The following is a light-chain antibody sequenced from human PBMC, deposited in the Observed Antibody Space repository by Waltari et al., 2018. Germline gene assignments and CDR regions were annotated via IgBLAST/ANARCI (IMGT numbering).Light chain of an antibody. CDR3: QQRSDWPILT. CDR1: QRVSSY. Sequence: EIVLTQSPATLSLSPGERATLSCRASQRVSSYLAWYQQKAGQAPRLLIYDAFNRATGIPARFSGSGSGTDFTLTISSLEPEDFAVYYCQQRSDWPILTFGGGTKVEIK. CDR2: DAF. V-gene: IGKV3-11*01. J-gene: IGKJ4*01.